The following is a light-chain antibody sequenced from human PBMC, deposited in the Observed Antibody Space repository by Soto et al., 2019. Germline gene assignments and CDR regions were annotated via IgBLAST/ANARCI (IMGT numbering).Light chain of an antibody. CDR2: DAS. CDR3: QQYET. J-gene: IGKJ1*01. V-gene: IGKV1-5*01. Sequence: DIQMTQSPSTLSASVGDRVTITCRASQSISSWLAWYQQKPGKAPKLLIYDASSLEGGVPSRFSGSGSGTEFTLTISSLQPDDFATYYCQQYETFGQGTKVEIK. CDR1: QSISSW.